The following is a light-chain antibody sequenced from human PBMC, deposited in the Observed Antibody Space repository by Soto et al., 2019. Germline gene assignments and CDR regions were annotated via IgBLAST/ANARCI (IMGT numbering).Light chain of an antibody. CDR3: QQYNSQYT. J-gene: IGKJ2*01. V-gene: IGKV1-5*03. Sequence: DIQMTQSPSTLSASVGDRVTITCRACQSISSWLAWYQQKPGKAPKLLIYKASSLESGVPSRFSGSGSGTEFTLTISSLQPDDFATYYCQQYNSQYTFGQGTKVDIK. CDR2: KAS. CDR1: QSISSW.